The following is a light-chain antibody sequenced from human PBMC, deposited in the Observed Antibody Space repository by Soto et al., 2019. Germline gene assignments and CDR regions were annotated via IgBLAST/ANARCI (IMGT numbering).Light chain of an antibody. CDR2: EVI. CDR1: SSDVGTFNL. Sequence: QSVLTQVASVPGSPGQSITISCTGTSSDVGTFNLVSWYQQHPGKAPRLMIYEVIKRPSGVSNRFSGSKSGNTASLTISGLQAEDEVDYYCFSYTGSSVYVFGSGTKAT. J-gene: IGLJ1*01. V-gene: IGLV2-23*02. CDR3: FSYTGSSVYV.